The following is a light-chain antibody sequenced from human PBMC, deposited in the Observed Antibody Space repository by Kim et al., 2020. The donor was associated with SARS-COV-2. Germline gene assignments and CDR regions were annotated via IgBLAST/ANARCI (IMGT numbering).Light chain of an antibody. J-gene: IGLJ1*01. CDR1: GWGDGY. CDR3: QAWDSSTAGV. Sequence: SPGRMAGIAWSGDGWGDGYVCWYQQKGGQAPVLVMYQDTKRPSGIPERFSGSNSGNTATLTISETQAMDEADYYCQAWDSSTAGVFGTGTKVTVL. V-gene: IGLV3-1*01. CDR2: QDT.